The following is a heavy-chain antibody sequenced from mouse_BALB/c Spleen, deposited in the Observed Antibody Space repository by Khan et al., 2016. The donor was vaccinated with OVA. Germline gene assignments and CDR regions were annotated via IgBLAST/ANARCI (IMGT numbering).Heavy chain of an antibody. CDR3: ARKDYYDYDPFPY. D-gene: IGHD2-4*01. Sequence: EVQLQESGPGLVKPSQSLSLTCTVTGYSITSEYTWNWIRQFPGNKLEWMGFISYSGNTRYNPSLTSRISITRDTSKNQFFMNLNSVTSEDTATYYCARKDYYDYDPFPYWGQGTLVTVSA. CDR1: GYSITSEYT. J-gene: IGHJ3*01. V-gene: IGHV3-2*02. CDR2: ISYSGNT.